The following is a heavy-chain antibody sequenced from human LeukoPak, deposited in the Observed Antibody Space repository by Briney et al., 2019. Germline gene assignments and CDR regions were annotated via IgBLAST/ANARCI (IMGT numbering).Heavy chain of an antibody. CDR2: IKQDGSEK. D-gene: IGHD6-13*01. J-gene: IGHJ4*02. V-gene: IGHV3-7*03. CDR1: GFTFSSYW. CDR3: AKRAAADD. Sequence: GGSLRLSCAASGFTFSSYWMSWVRQAPGKGLEWVANIKQDGSEKYYVDSVKGRFTLFRDDAKNSVYLQMNSLRAEDTAVYYCAKRAAADDWGQGTLVTVSS.